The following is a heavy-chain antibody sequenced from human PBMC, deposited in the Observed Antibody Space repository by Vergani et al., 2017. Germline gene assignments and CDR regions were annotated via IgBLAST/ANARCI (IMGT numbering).Heavy chain of an antibody. Sequence: QVQLVESGGGLVKPGGSLRLSCAASGFTFSDYYMSWIRQAPGKGLEWISYISSRGSTIYYADSVKGRFAISRDNAKNSLYLQMNSLRAEDTAVYYCARCSGDIVTTINYYYMDVWGKGTTVTVSS. J-gene: IGHJ6*03. CDR3: ARCSGDIVTTINYYYMDV. V-gene: IGHV3-11*01. D-gene: IGHD5-12*01. CDR1: GFTFSDYY. CDR2: ISSRGSTI.